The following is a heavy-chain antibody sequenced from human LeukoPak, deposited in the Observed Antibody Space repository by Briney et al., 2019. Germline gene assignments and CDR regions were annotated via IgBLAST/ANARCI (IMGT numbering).Heavy chain of an antibody. CDR1: GFNFDRYT. Sequence: GGSLRLSCATSGFNFDRYTIHWVRQAPGKGLEWVSLAGWAGGTTFYSDSVRGRFTISRDSGRKSVYLQMNSLTTDDTAFYFCAKELDTMSLDYWGQGALVTVSS. V-gene: IGHV3-43*01. D-gene: IGHD3-10*02. CDR2: AGWAGGTT. J-gene: IGHJ4*02. CDR3: AKELDTMSLDY.